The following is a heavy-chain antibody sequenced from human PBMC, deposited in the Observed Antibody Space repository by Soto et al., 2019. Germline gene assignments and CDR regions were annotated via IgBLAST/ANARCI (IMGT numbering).Heavy chain of an antibody. CDR3: ARTRYYYDSSGYYYYDGMDV. D-gene: IGHD3-22*01. CDR1: GYSFTSYW. Sequence: PGESLKISCKGSGYSFTSYWIGWVRQMPGKGLEWMGIIYPGDSDTRYSPSFQGQVTISADKSISTAYLQWSSLKASDTAMYYCARTRYYYDSSGYYYYDGMDVWGQGTTVTVSS. J-gene: IGHJ6*02. CDR2: IYPGDSDT. V-gene: IGHV5-51*01.